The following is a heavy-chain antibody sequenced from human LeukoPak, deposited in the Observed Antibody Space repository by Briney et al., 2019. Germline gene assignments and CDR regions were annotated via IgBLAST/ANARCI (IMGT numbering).Heavy chain of an antibody. J-gene: IGHJ6*03. CDR1: GGTFSSYA. CDR3: AREVRAYCGGDCYSGIYYYYYYMDV. V-gene: IGHV1-69*05. CDR2: IIPIFGTA. D-gene: IGHD2-21*02. Sequence: GASVKVSCKASGGTFSSYAISWVRQAPGQGLEWMGGIIPIFGTANYAQKFQGRVTITTDESTSTAYMELSSLRSEDTAMYYCAREVRAYCGGDCYSGIYYYYYYMDVWGKGTTVTVSS.